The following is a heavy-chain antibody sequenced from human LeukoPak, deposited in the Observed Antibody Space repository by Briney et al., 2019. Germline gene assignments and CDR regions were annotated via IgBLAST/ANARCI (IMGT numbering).Heavy chain of an antibody. V-gene: IGHV4-30-4*08. J-gene: IGHJ2*01. CDR3: ARARTIGTRDPTVVTPSVGYFDL. CDR2: IYYSGST. D-gene: IGHD4-23*01. CDR1: GGSISSGDYY. Sequence: SETLSLTCTVSGGSISSGDYYWSWIRQPPGKGLEWIGYIYYSGSTYSNPSLKSRVTISVDTSKNQFSLKLSSVTAAETAVYYCARARTIGTRDPTVVTPSVGYFDLWGRGTLVTVSS.